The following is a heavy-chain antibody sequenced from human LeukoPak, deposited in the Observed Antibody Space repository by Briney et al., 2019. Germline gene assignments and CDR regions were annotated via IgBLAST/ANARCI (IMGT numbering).Heavy chain of an antibody. CDR3: AGGYSSGWYNPGSYGWFDP. CDR1: GYTFTSFG. Sequence: ASVKVSCKASGYTFTSFGISWVRQAPGQGLEWMGWINTNTGNPTYAQGFTGRFVFSLDTSVSTAYLQISSLKAEDTAVYYCAGGYSSGWYNPGSYGWFDPWGQGTLVTVSS. D-gene: IGHD6-19*01. J-gene: IGHJ5*02. CDR2: INTNTGNP. V-gene: IGHV7-4-1*02.